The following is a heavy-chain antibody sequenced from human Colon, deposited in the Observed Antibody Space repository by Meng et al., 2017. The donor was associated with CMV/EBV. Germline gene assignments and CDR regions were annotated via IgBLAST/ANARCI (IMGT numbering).Heavy chain of an antibody. Sequence: SVKVSCKTIGGTFSSFAITWVRQAPGQGLEWMGGIIPIHDTTSYAQKFQGRVTVTTDESTSTVYMELSRLTSDDTAVYYCVRDDNWYGMDVWGQGTTVTVS. J-gene: IGHJ6*02. D-gene: IGHD1-14*01. CDR2: IIPIHDTT. CDR1: GGTFSSFA. V-gene: IGHV1-69*05. CDR3: VRDDNWYGMDV.